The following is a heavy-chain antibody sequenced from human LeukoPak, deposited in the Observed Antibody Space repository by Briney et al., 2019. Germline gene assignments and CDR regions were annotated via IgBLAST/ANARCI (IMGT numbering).Heavy chain of an antibody. CDR2: ISGSGGST. J-gene: IGHJ4*02. V-gene: IGHV3-23*01. D-gene: IGHD4-17*01. CDR1: GGSISSSN. CDR3: AKIDYGDYFDY. Sequence: ETLSLTCAVSGGSISSSNWWSWVRQPPGKGLEWVSAISGSGGSTYYADSVKGRFTISRDNSKNTLYLQMNSLRAEDTAVYYCAKIDYGDYFDYWGQGTLVTVSS.